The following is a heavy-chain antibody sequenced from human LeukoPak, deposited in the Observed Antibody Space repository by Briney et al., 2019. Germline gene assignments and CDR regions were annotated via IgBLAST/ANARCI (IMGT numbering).Heavy chain of an antibody. CDR3: ARAGSGWYPDY. V-gene: IGHV4-31*03. Sequence: SQTLSLTCTVSGGSISSGGYYCIWVRQHPGKGLEGIGYIYYSGSTYYNPSLKSRVTISVDTSKNQFSLTLSSVTAADTAVYYCARAGSGWYPDYWGQGTLVTVSS. J-gene: IGHJ4*02. CDR1: GGSISSGGYY. D-gene: IGHD6-19*01. CDR2: IYYSGST.